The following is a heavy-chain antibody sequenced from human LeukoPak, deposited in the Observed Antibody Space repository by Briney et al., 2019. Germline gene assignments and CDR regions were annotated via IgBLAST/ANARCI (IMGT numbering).Heavy chain of an antibody. CDR2: IYSGGST. CDR1: GFTVSSNY. CDR3: ARDYGDYGSWFDP. J-gene: IGHJ5*02. D-gene: IGHD4-17*01. V-gene: IGHV3-66*01. Sequence: GGSLRLSCAASGFTVSSNYMSWVRQAPGKGLEWVSVIYSGGSTYYADSVKGRFNISRDNSKNTLYLQMNSLRAEDTAVYYCARDYGDYGSWFDPWGQGTLVTVSS.